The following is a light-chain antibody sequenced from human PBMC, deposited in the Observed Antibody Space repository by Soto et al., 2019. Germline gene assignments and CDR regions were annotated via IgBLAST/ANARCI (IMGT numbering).Light chain of an antibody. J-gene: IGLJ2*01. V-gene: IGLV1-47*01. CDR2: RNN. CDR1: SSNIGNNY. Sequence: QSVLTQPPSASGTPGQKVTISCSGSSSNIGNNYVYWYQMVPGTAPKLLIYRNNNSPSGVPDLFYGSRSGTSASLATSGLRSHDEADYAYAAWNASLSGRGVFGGGTKLTVL. CDR3: AAWNASLSGRGV.